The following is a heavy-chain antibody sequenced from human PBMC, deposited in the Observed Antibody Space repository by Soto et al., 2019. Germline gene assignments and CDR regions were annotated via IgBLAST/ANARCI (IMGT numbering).Heavy chain of an antibody. CDR1: GFSLSTDGVG. CDR2: IYWDDDQ. J-gene: IGHJ3*01. CDR3: AHAYGGTSWPQDAFAA. V-gene: IGHV2-5*02. D-gene: IGHD2-2*01. Sequence: QITLKESGPTLVKPTQTLTLTCTFSGFSLSTDGVGVGWIRQPPGKALEWLALIYWDDDQRYSPSLKTRLTIAMDTSQNQAVLPMTNKDPVDTATYYCAHAYGGTSWPQDAFAAWGQGTVVTVSS.